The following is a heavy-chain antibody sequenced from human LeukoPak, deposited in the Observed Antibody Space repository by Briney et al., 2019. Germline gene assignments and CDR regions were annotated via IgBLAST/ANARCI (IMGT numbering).Heavy chain of an antibody. CDR2: ISSSGST. CDR3: ARIPLGYSGAYYFDY. J-gene: IGHJ4*02. D-gene: IGHD5-12*01. Sequence: KASETLSLTCTVSRVSISGSIRSYYWRWLRQPPGKGLEWIGYISSSGSTNDNPSLRSRVTISVDTSKNQFFLNLSSVSAADTAVYYCARIPLGYSGAYYFDYWGQGTLVTVSP. CDR1: RVSISGSIRSYY. V-gene: IGHV4-4*09.